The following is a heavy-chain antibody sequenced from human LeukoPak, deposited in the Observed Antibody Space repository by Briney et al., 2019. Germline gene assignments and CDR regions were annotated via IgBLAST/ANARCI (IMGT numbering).Heavy chain of an antibody. D-gene: IGHD6-13*01. CDR1: GFTFSSYA. V-gene: IGHV3-30-3*01. J-gene: IGHJ4*02. Sequence: GGSLRLSCAASGFTFSSYAMHWVRQAPGKGLEWVAVISYDGSNKYYADSVKGRFTISRDNSKNTLYLQMNSLRAEDTAVYYCARSQTYSSSWYPFPYYFDYWGQGTLVTVSS. CDR3: ARSQTYSSSWYPFPYYFDY. CDR2: ISYDGSNK.